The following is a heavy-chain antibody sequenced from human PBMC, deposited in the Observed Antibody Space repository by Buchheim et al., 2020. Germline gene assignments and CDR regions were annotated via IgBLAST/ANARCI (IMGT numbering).Heavy chain of an antibody. CDR2: INHSGST. D-gene: IGHD3-3*01. Sequence: QVQLQQWGAGLLKPSETLSLTCAVYGGSFSGYYWSWIRQPPGKGLEWIGEINHSGSTNYNPSLKSRVTISVDTSKNQFSLKLSSVTAADTAVYYCARAARITIFGVVYGRFDPWGQGTL. J-gene: IGHJ5*02. CDR1: GGSFSGYY. V-gene: IGHV4-34*01. CDR3: ARAARITIFGVVYGRFDP.